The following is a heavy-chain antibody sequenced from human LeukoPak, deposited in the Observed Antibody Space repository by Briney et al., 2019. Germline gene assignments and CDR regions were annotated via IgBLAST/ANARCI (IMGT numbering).Heavy chain of an antibody. CDR2: INAGNGNT. CDR3: ARAGSDYFDY. V-gene: IGHV1-3*01. CDR1: GYTFTSYA. D-gene: IGHD1-1*01. J-gene: IGHJ4*02. Sequence: ASVKVSCKASGYTFTSYAMHWVRQAPGQRLEWMGWINAGNGNTKYSQKFQGRVTMTRDTSTSTVYMELSSLRSEDTAVYYCARAGSDYFDYWGQGTLVTVSS.